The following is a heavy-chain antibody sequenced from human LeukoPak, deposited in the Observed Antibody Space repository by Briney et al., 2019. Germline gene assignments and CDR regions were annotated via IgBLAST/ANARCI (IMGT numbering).Heavy chain of an antibody. CDR2: INPNSGGT. V-gene: IGHV1-2*02. CDR1: GYTFTGYY. D-gene: IGHD2-2*01. Sequence: ASVKVSCKASGYTFTGYYMHWVRQAPGQGLEWMGWINPNSGGTNYAQKFQGRVTMTRDTSISTAYMELSRLRSDDTAVYCCARDRYCSGTSCYEYVRPPPYYYMDVWGKGTTVTVSS. J-gene: IGHJ6*03. CDR3: ARDRYCSGTSCYEYVRPPPYYYMDV.